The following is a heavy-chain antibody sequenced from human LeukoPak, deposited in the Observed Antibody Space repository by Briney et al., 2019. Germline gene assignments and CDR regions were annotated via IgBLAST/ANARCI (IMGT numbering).Heavy chain of an antibody. CDR3: AREEFCNGGGCSFDS. Sequence: SETLSLTCTVSGGSISSSSYYWGWIRQPPGKGLEWIGRIYPSGTTNYNPSLKSRVTVSLDTSKNHFSLNLSSVTAADTAMYYCAREEFCNGGGCSFDSWGQGALVTVSS. CDR2: IYPSGTT. D-gene: IGHD2-15*01. J-gene: IGHJ4*02. CDR1: GGSISSSSYY. V-gene: IGHV4-39*07.